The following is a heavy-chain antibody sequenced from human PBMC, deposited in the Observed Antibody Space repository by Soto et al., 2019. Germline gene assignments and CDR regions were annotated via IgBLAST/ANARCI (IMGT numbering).Heavy chain of an antibody. CDR1: GFTFSRYE. V-gene: IGHV3-48*03. D-gene: IGHD4-17*01. CDR2: ISSSGSTI. Sequence: EVQLVESGGGLVQPGGSLRLSCAASGFTFSRYEMNWVRQAPGKGLEWVSYISSSGSTIYYADSVKGRFTITRDNAKNSLYLQMNSLRAEDTAVDYCAVGLRWPPRTCDYWGQGTLVTVSS. CDR3: AVGLRWPPRTCDY. J-gene: IGHJ4*02.